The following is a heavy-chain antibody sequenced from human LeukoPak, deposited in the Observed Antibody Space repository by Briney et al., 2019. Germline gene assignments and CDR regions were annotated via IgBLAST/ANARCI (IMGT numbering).Heavy chain of an antibody. CDR2: IYYSGST. D-gene: IGHD5-12*01. J-gene: IGHJ3*02. V-gene: IGHV4-31*03. CDR1: GGSISSGGYY. Sequence: ETSETLSLTCTVSGGSISSGGYYWSWIRQHPGKGLEWIGYIYYSGSTYYNPSLKSRVTISVDTSKNQFSLKLSSVTAADTAVYYCARDKGDSGYDRGNAFDIWGQGTMVTVSS. CDR3: ARDKGDSGYDRGNAFDI.